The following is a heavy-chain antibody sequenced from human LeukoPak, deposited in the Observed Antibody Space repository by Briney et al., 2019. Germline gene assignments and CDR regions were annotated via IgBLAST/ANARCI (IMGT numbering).Heavy chain of an antibody. J-gene: IGHJ4*02. CDR1: GFTFSSYG. CDR3: ATWRVTPDFDH. V-gene: IGHV3-33*01. CDR2: IWYDGSNK. D-gene: IGHD2-21*02. Sequence: GGSLRLSCAASGFTFSSYGMHWVRQAPGKGLEWVAVIWYDGSNKYYADSVKGRFTISRDNSKNMLYPQMNSLRAEDTAVYFCATWRVTPDFDHWGQGTLVTVSS.